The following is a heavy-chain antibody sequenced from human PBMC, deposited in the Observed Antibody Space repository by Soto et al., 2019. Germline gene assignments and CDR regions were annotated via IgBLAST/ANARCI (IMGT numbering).Heavy chain of an antibody. CDR3: ARDWGSSSGYYPYWFDP. CDR2: MIPIFGTA. V-gene: IGHV1-69*12. CDR1: GGTFSSYA. D-gene: IGHD3-22*01. J-gene: IGHJ5*02. Sequence: QVQLVQSGAEVKKPGSSVKVSCKASGGTFSSYAISWVRQAPGQGLEWMGEMIPIFGTAYYAQKFQGRVTIPADETTSTDSMELSSLRSEDTAGYYCARDWGSSSGYYPYWFDPWGQGTLVTVSS.